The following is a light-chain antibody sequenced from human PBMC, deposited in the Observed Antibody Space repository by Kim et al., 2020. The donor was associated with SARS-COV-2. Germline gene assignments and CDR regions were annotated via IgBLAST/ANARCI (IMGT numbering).Light chain of an antibody. CDR2: WAS. J-gene: IGKJ4*01. V-gene: IGKV4-1*01. Sequence: KATINCNSSQSVLYSSNNNSYLAWYQQKPGQPPKLLIYWASTRESGVPDRFSGSGSGTDFTLTISSLQAEDVAVYYCQQYYSTPLTFGGGTKLEI. CDR1: QSVLYSSNNNSY. CDR3: QQYYSTPLT.